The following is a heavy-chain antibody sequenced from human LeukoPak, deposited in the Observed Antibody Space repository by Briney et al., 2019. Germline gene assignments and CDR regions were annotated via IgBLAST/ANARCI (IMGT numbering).Heavy chain of an antibody. D-gene: IGHD5-24*01. J-gene: IGHJ4*02. CDR2: ISYDGSNK. CDR1: GFTFSSYG. CDR3: AKDRGMATIRGGYYFDY. V-gene: IGHV3-30*18. Sequence: GGSLRLSCAASGFTFSSYGMHWVRQAPGKGLEWVAVISYDGSNKYYADSVKGRFTISRDNSKNTLYLQMNSLRAEDTAVYYCAKDRGMATIRGGYYFDYWGQGTLVTVSS.